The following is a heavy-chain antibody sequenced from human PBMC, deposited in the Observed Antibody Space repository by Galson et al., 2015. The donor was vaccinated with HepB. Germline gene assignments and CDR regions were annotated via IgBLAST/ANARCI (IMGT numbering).Heavy chain of an antibody. J-gene: IGHJ5*02. CDR2: INPNSGGT. CDR1: GYSFTGYY. CDR3: ATRYYYDGSSNPAFHP. V-gene: IGHV1-2*06. Sequence: SVKVSCKASGYSFTGYYLFWVRQAPGQGFEWMGRINPNSGGTDFAQNFQGRVTLTRDTSISTAYMELSGLRYDDTAIYYCATRYYYDGSSNPAFHPWGQGTLVTVSS. D-gene: IGHD3-22*01.